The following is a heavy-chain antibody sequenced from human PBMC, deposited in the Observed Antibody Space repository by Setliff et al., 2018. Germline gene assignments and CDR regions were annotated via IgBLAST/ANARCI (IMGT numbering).Heavy chain of an antibody. Sequence: PAGSLSLSCAASGFTFSSYAMSWVRQAPGKGLEWVPAISGSGGSTYYADSVKGRFTISRDNSKNTLYLQMNSLRAEDTAVYYCAKGVSRGYSYGYDAFDIWGQGTMVTVSS. CDR1: GFTFSSYA. J-gene: IGHJ3*02. CDR3: AKGVSRGYSYGYDAFDI. V-gene: IGHV3-23*01. D-gene: IGHD5-18*01. CDR2: ISGSGGST.